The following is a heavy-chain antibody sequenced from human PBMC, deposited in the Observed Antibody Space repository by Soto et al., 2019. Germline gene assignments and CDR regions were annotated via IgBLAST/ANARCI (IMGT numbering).Heavy chain of an antibody. D-gene: IGHD3-3*01. J-gene: IGHJ3*02. CDR2: IYSGGST. Sequence: PGGSLRLSCAASGFTVSSNYMSWVRQAPGKGLEWVSVIYSGGSTYYADSVKGRFTISRDNSKNTLYLQMNSLRAEDTAVYYCAILRFLEWAPDAFDIWGQGTMVTVSS. CDR1: GFTVSSNY. CDR3: AILRFLEWAPDAFDI. V-gene: IGHV3-66*01.